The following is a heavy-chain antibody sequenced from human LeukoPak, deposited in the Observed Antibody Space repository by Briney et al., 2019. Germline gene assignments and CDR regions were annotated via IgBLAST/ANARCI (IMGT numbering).Heavy chain of an antibody. J-gene: IGHJ4*02. CDR2: INNDGSRT. V-gene: IGHV3-74*01. D-gene: IGHD3-10*01. CDR1: GFTLSNSW. Sequence: PGGSLRLSCAASGFTLSNSWMFWVRQPPGKGLKYVLEINNDGSRTSYADSVKGRFTISRDGAENTLFLQMNSLRAEDTAVYFCARGGVSGGFDYWGQGTLVTVSS. CDR3: ARGGVSGGFDY.